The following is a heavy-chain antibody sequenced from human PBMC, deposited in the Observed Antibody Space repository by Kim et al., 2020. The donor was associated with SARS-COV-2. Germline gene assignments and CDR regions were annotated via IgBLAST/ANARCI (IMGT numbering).Heavy chain of an antibody. V-gene: IGHV3-23*01. CDR3: GEYHGAGSHVSY. Sequence: THYADAVKGRLTISRDNSMNMLYLQMNSLRAEDRAVYYCGEYHGAGSHVSYWGQRTLVTVSS. CDR2: T. D-gene: IGHD3-10*01. J-gene: IGHJ4*02.